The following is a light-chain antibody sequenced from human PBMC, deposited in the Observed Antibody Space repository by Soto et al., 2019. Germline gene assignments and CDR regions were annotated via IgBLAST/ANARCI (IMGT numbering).Light chain of an antibody. CDR2: RDD. CDR1: NIGSKN. J-gene: IGLJ2*01. Sequence: SYELTQPPSVSVALGQTARISCGGKNIGSKNVHWYQQEPGQAPVLVIYRDDNRPSGIPERFSGSNSGNTATLTISRAQVGDEADYYCQVWDSSTAVVFGGGTKVTVL. CDR3: QVWDSSTAVV. V-gene: IGLV3-9*01.